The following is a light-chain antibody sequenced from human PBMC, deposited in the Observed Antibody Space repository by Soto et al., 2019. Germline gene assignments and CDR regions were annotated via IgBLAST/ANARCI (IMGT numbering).Light chain of an antibody. V-gene: IGKV1-5*01. CDR1: QSITTW. J-gene: IGKJ1*01. CDR3: QQYNNYPT. CDR2: DAS. Sequence: DIQMTQSPSTLSASVGDRVTITCRASQSITTWLAWYQQKPGKAPNLLIYDASTLQSGVPSRFGGSGSGTEFTLTINNLQPDDFATYYCQQYNNYPTFGLGTKVEVK.